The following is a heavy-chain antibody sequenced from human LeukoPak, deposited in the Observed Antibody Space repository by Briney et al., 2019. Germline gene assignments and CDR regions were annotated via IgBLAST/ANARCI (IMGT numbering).Heavy chain of an antibody. CDR3: ARSSIAVAGNYFDY. CDR2: IYYSGST. J-gene: IGHJ4*02. CDR1: GGSISSGGYY. D-gene: IGHD6-19*01. V-gene: IGHV4-31*03. Sequence: SETLSLTCTVSGGSISSGGYYWSWIRQHPGKGLGWIGYIYYSGSTYYNPSLKSRVTISVDTSKNQFSLKLSSVTAADTAVYYCARSSIAVAGNYFDYWGQGTLVTVSS.